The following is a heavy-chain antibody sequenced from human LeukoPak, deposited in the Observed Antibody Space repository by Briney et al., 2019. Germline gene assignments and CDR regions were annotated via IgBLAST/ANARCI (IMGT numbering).Heavy chain of an antibody. CDR1: GFAFSSYG. J-gene: IGHJ4*02. CDR3: AKDFSNWAFDY. CDR2: ISYDGSNK. V-gene: IGHV3-30*18. Sequence: GGSLRLSCAASGFAFSSYGMHWVRQAPGKGLEWVAVISYDGSNKYYADSVKGRFTISRDNSKNTLYLQMNSPRAEDSAVYYCAKDFSNWAFDYWGQGTLVTVSS. D-gene: IGHD7-27*01.